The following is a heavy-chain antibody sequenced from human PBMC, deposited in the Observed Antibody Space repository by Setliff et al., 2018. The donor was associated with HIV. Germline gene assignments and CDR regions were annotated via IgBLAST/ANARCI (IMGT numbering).Heavy chain of an antibody. Sequence: PSETLSLTCTVSGGSISTNNFFWGWLRQPPGKGLEWIGTVDYSGSTNYTPSLKSRVTISVDTSNNHFPLRLTSVTAADTAVYYCARHAAGPDGPFDYWGQGTLVTVSS. CDR3: ARHAAGPDGPFDY. CDR1: GGSISTNNFF. CDR2: VDYSGST. V-gene: IGHV4-39*01. J-gene: IGHJ4*02.